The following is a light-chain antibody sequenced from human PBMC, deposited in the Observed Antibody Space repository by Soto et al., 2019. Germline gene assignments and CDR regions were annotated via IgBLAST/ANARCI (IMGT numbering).Light chain of an antibody. CDR3: QQYGTSPPDT. V-gene: IGKV3-20*01. CDR2: GTS. J-gene: IGKJ2*01. Sequence: EIVLTQSPGALSLSPGERATLSCRVSQSVSSASLGWYQQKPGQAPRLLIYGTSNRASGIPDRFSGSGSGTDFTLTSSSLEPEDFAVYNCQQYGTSPPDTFGQGTKLEIK. CDR1: QSVSSAS.